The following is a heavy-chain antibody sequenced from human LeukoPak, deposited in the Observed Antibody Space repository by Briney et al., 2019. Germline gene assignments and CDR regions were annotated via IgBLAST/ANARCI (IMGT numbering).Heavy chain of an antibody. Sequence: PGGSLRLSCGASGFTFTSYAMSWARQAPGKGLEWVSAISGSGGSTYYADSVKGRFTISRDNSKNTLYLQMNSLRAEDTAKYYCAKSPKYTSGWDYWGQGTLVTVSS. CDR2: ISGSGGST. J-gene: IGHJ4*02. CDR1: GFTFTSYA. D-gene: IGHD6-19*01. CDR3: AKSPKYTSGWDY. V-gene: IGHV3-23*01.